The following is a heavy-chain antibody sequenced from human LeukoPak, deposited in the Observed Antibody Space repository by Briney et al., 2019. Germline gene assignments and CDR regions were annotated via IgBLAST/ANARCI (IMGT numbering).Heavy chain of an antibody. Sequence: SETLSLTCAVYGGSFSDYYWSWIRQPPGKGLEWIGYIYYSGSTYYNPSLKSRVTISVDTSKNQFSLKLSSVTAADTAVYYCARAGIQLWNFDYWGQGTLVTVSS. J-gene: IGHJ4*02. V-gene: IGHV4-30-4*01. CDR3: ARAGIQLWNFDY. CDR2: IYYSGST. D-gene: IGHD5-18*01. CDR1: GGSFSDYY.